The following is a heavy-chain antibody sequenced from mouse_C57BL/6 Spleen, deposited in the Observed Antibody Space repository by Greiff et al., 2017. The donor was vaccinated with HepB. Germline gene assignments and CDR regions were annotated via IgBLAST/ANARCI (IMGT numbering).Heavy chain of an antibody. Sequence: EVKLMESGGGLVQPGGSLSLSCAASGFTFTDYYMSWVRQPPGKALEWLGFIRNKANGYTTEYSASVKGRFTISRDNSQSILYLQMNALRAEDSATYYCARYIAVAYVDYWGQGTTLTVSS. D-gene: IGHD1-1*01. CDR1: GFTFTDYY. J-gene: IGHJ2*01. CDR2: IRNKANGYTT. CDR3: ARYIAVAYVDY. V-gene: IGHV7-3*01.